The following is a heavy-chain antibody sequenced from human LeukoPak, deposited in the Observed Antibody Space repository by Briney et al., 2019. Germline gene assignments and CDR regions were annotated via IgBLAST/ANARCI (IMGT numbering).Heavy chain of an antibody. V-gene: IGHV4-59*01. CDR1: GGSISSYY. J-gene: IGHJ5*02. CDR2: IYYSGST. CDR3: ARASPGIAVAGTVGWFDP. Sequence: SETLSLTCTVFGGSISSYYWSWIRQPPGKGLEWIGYIYYSGSTNYNPSLKSRVTISVDTSKNQFSLKLSSVTAADTAVYYCARASPGIAVAGTVGWFDPWGQGTLVTVSS. D-gene: IGHD6-19*01.